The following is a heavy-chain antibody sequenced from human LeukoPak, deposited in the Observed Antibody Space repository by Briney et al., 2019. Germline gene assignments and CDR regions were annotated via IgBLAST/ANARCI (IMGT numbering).Heavy chain of an antibody. CDR1: GFTFRSNS. CDR2: ISSGGKTT. D-gene: IGHD2-2*01. J-gene: IGHJ6*03. CDR3: GREGYCSSTTCPQNYFHMDV. Sequence: GGSLRLSCAASGFTFRSNSMHWVRQAPGKGLEWVSYISSGGKTTFYAESVRGRFNISRDDAKSSLFLQMNSLRAEDTAVYYCGREGYCSSTTCPQNYFHMDVWGKGTTVTVSS. V-gene: IGHV3-48*04.